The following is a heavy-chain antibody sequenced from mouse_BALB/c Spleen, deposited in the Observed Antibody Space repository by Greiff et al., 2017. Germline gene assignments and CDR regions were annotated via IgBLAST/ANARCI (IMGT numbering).Heavy chain of an antibody. CDR2: IWGDGST. J-gene: IGHJ1*01. CDR3: SRVGHYYGGRGWYFDV. V-gene: IGHV2-6-7*01. D-gene: IGHD1-1*01. Sequence: QEQLKESGPGLVAPSQSLSITCTVSGFSLTGYGVNWVRQPPGKGLEWLGMIWGDGSTDYNSALKSRLSISKDNSKSQVFLKMNSLQTDDTARYYCSRVGHYYGGRGWYFDVWGAGTTVTVSS. CDR1: GFSLTGYG.